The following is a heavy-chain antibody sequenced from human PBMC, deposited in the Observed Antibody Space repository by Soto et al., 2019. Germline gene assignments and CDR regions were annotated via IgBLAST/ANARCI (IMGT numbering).Heavy chain of an antibody. CDR2: ISVYNGNT. CDR3: ARADGVVVAASDY. D-gene: IGHD2-15*01. J-gene: IGHJ4*02. CDR1: GYTFTSYG. V-gene: IGHV1-18*04. Sequence: GASVKVSCKASGYTFTSYGISWVRQAPGQGLEWMGWISVYNGNTKYTQKLQGRLTMTTDTSTSTAYMELRSLRSDDTAVYYCARADGVVVAASDYWGQGTLVTVSS.